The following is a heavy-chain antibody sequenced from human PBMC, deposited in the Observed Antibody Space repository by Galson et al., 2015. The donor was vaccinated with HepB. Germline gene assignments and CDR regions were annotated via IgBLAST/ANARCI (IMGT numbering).Heavy chain of an antibody. J-gene: IGHJ4*02. Sequence: SVKVSCKASGYTFISYGISWVRQAPGQGLEWMGRINTDTGNRNYARNFQGRVTMTTDTSTNTAYLELRSLRYDDTALYYCARDGVGQWRGIDYWGQGTLVTVSS. CDR1: GYTFISYG. CDR3: ARDGVGQWRGIDY. V-gene: IGHV1-18*01. D-gene: IGHD6-19*01. CDR2: INTDTGNR.